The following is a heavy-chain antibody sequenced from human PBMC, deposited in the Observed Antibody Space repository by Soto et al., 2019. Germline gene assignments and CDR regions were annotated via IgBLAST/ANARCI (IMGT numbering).Heavy chain of an antibody. D-gene: IGHD5-18*01. Sequence: PSETLSLTCAVYGGSFSGYYWTWIRQPPGTGLEWIGEINHSGSTNYNPSLKSRVTISVDTSKNQFSLKFNSVTAADTAVYYCAREGYNFGPFDYWGQGALVTVSS. CDR1: GGSFSGYY. CDR3: AREGYNFGPFDY. V-gene: IGHV4-34*01. CDR2: INHSGST. J-gene: IGHJ4*02.